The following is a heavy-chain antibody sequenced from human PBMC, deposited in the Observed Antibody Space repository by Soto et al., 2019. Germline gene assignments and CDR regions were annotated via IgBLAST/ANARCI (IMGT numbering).Heavy chain of an antibody. Sequence: QVQLVESGGGVVQPGRSLRLSCAASGFTFSTYGMHWVRQAPGKGLEWVAVISYDGSNKYYADSVKGRFTISSDNSKNTLYLKMNSLRAEDTAVYYCAKEGRSGYYYFDYWGQGTLVTVSS. D-gene: IGHD3-22*01. CDR3: AKEGRSGYYYFDY. J-gene: IGHJ4*02. V-gene: IGHV3-30*18. CDR2: ISYDGSNK. CDR1: GFTFSTYG.